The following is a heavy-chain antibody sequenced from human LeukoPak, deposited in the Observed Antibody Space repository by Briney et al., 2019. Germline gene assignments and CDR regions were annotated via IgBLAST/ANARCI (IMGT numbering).Heavy chain of an antibody. J-gene: IGHJ4*02. D-gene: IGHD1-7*01. CDR1: GFTFSSYW. CDR3: ASLGTTRGDYFDY. V-gene: IGHV3-74*01. CDR2: INSDGGST. Sequence: GGSLRLSCAASGFTFSSYWMHWVRQAPGKGLVWVSRINSDGGSTSYADSVKGRFTISRDNAKNTLYLQMNSLRAEDTAVYYCASLGTTRGDYFDYWGQGTLVTVSS.